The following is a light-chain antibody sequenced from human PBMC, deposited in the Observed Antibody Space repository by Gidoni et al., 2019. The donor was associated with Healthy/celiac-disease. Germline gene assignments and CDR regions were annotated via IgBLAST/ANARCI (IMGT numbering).Light chain of an antibody. J-gene: IGKJ1*01. Sequence: VICMTQSPSLLSASTGDRVTISCRISQGISSYLAWYQQKPGKAPELLIYAASTLQSGVPSRFSVSGSGTDFTLTISCLQSEDFATYYCQQYYSFPWTFGQGTKVEIK. V-gene: IGKV1D-8*01. CDR2: AAS. CDR1: QGISSY. CDR3: QQYYSFPWT.